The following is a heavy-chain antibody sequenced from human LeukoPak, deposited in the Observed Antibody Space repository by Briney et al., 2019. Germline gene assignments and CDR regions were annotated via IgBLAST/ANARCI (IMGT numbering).Heavy chain of an antibody. CDR1: GFTFSSYA. CDR2: ISGSGGST. V-gene: IGHV3-23*01. J-gene: IGHJ6*02. Sequence: GGSLRLSCAAAGFTFSSYAMSWVRQAPGKGLEWVSAISGSGGSTYYADSVKGRFTTSRDNSKNTLYLQMNSLRAEDTAVYYCASGGWLLYYYYYYGMDVWGQGTTVTVSS. D-gene: IGHD3-3*01. CDR3: ASGGWLLYYYYYYGMDV.